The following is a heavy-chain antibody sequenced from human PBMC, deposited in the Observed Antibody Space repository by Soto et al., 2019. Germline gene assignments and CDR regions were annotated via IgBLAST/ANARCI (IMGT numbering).Heavy chain of an antibody. V-gene: IGHV4-39*01. CDR2: IYYSGST. CDR3: ARHLSGRYSYGYGNFDY. D-gene: IGHD5-18*01. CDR1: GGSISSSSYY. Sequence: SETLSLTCTVSGGSISSSSYYWGWIRQPPGKGLEWIGSIYYSGSTYYNPSLKSRVTISVDTSKNQFSLKLSSVTAADTAVYYCARHLSGRYSYGYGNFDYWGQGTLVTVSS. J-gene: IGHJ4*02.